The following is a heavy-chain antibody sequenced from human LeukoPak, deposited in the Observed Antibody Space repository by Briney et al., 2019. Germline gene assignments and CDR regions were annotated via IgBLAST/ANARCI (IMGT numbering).Heavy chain of an antibody. J-gene: IGHJ4*02. CDR3: AKFRVGYNYGIHFDY. CDR1: GFTFSTSA. D-gene: IGHD5-18*01. V-gene: IGHV3-23*01. Sequence: GGSLRLSCAASGFTFSTSAMTWVRQAPGRGLEWVSAITASGHSTYYADSVKGRFTISRDNSKNTLFLQMNSLRANDTAIYHCAKFRVGYNYGIHFDYWGQGTLVTIAS. CDR2: ITASGHST.